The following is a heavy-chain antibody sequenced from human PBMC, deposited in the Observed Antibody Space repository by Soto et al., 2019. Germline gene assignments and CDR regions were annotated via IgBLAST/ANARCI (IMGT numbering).Heavy chain of an antibody. J-gene: IGHJ6*03. Sequence: ASVKVSCKASGYTFTSYYMHWVRQAPGQGLEWMGIINPSGGSTSYAQKFQGRVTMTRDTSTSTVYMALSSLRSEDTAVYYCARDGNYDILTGGFDYYYMDVWGKGTTVTVSS. V-gene: IGHV1-46*03. CDR2: INPSGGST. CDR1: GYTFTSYY. D-gene: IGHD3-9*01. CDR3: ARDGNYDILTGGFDYYYMDV.